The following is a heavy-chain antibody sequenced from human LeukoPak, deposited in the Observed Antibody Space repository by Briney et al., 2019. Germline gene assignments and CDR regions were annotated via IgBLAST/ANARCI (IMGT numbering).Heavy chain of an antibody. CDR1: GFTFSDYY. Sequence: PGGSLRLSCAASGFTFSDYYMSWIRQAPGKGLEWVSYISSSSPYTNYAASVKGRFTISRDNAKNSLYLQMNSLRAEDTAVYYCARVRGDRVDGGYYFDYWGRGTLVTVSS. CDR3: ARVRGDRVDGGYYFDY. D-gene: IGHD3-16*01. V-gene: IGHV3-11*05. CDR2: ISSSSPYT. J-gene: IGHJ4*02.